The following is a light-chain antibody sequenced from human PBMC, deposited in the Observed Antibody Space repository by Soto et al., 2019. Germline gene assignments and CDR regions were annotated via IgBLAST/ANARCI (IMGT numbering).Light chain of an antibody. Sequence: DIQMTQSPSTLSASVGDRVTITCRASQSISSWLAWYQQKPGKAPKLLIYKASNLESGVPSRFSGSGSGTEFAPTISSLQPDDFATYYCQQYNRYWTFGQGAKVEVK. CDR1: QSISSW. V-gene: IGKV1-5*03. J-gene: IGKJ1*01. CDR3: QQYNRYWT. CDR2: KAS.